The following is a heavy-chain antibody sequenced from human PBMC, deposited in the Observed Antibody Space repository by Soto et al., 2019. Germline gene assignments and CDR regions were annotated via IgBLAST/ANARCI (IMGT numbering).Heavy chain of an antibody. CDR2: MSHSGGT. D-gene: IGHD1-1*01. J-gene: IGHJ3*02. Sequence: QVQLQQWGAGLLKPSETLSLTCAVFGGSVNSGNYYWSWIRHPPGKGLEWIGEMSHSGGTDFNPSLTSRVTLSVDTSKTQFPLKMSSVTAADTALYYCARVERGTATTVVDAFDIWGPGTMVTVSS. V-gene: IGHV4-34*01. CDR1: GGSVNSGNYY. CDR3: ARVERGTATTVVDAFDI.